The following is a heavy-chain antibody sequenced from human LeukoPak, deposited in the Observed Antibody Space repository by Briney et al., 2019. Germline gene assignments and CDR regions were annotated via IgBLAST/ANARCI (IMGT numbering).Heavy chain of an antibody. D-gene: IGHD1-26*01. CDR3: ARARRVNELVGATLYYFDY. J-gene: IGHJ4*02. V-gene: IGHV1-8*03. Sequence: GASVKVSCKASGYTFTSYDINWVRQATGQGLEWMGWMNPNSGKTGYAQKFQGRVTITRNTSISTAYMELSSLRSEDTAVYYCARARRVNELVGATLYYFDYWGQGTLVTVSS. CDR2: MNPNSGKT. CDR1: GYTFTSYD.